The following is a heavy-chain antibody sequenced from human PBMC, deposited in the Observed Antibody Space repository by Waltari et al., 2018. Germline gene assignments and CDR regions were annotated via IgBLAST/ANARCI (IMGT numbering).Heavy chain of an antibody. CDR2: IRYDGSNK. Sequence: QVQLVESGGGVVQPGGSLRLSCAASGFTFSSYGMHWVRQAPGKGLEWVAFIRYDGSNKYYADSVKGRFTIARDNSKNTLYLQMNSLRAEDTAVYYCATIRDDSSSWSNGIDYWGQGTLVTVSS. CDR3: ATIRDDSSSWSNGIDY. J-gene: IGHJ4*02. V-gene: IGHV3-30*02. CDR1: GFTFSSYG. D-gene: IGHD6-13*01.